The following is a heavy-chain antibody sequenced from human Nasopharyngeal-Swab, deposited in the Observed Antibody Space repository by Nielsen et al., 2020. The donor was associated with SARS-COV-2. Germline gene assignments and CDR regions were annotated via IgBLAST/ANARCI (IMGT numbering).Heavy chain of an antibody. CDR2: ISYSGST. Sequence: WIRQPPGKGLEWIGYISYSGSTNYNPSLKSRVTISVDTSKNQFSLKLSSVTAADTAVYYCARAYRGITMIVGVFEYFDYWGQGTLVTVSS. CDR3: ARAYRGITMIVGVFEYFDY. D-gene: IGHD3-22*01. V-gene: IGHV4-61*06. J-gene: IGHJ4*02.